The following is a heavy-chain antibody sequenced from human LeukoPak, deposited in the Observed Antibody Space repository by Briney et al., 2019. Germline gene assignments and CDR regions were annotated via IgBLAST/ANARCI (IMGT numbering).Heavy chain of an antibody. CDR3: AIHYYDSSGYPPYGAFDI. J-gene: IGHJ3*02. Sequence: ASVKVSCKASGYTFTSYAMHWVRQAPGQRLEWMGWINAGNGNTKYSQKFQGRVTITRDTSASTAYMELSSLRSEDTAVYYCAIHYYDSSGYPPYGAFDIWGQGTMVTVSS. D-gene: IGHD3-22*01. CDR2: INAGNGNT. V-gene: IGHV1-3*01. CDR1: GYTFTSYA.